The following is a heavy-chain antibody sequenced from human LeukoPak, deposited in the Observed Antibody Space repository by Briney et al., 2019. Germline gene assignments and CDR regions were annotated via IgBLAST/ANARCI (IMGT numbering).Heavy chain of an antibody. CDR1: DDSISSYF. V-gene: IGHV4-59*01. CDR2: IYYSGNT. D-gene: IGHD2-15*01. J-gene: IGHJ4*02. CDR3: ARAARYCSGGSCWDY. Sequence: SETLSLTCTVSDDSISSYFWSWIRQPPGKGLEWIGYIYYSGNTNYNPSLKSRVTISVDTSKNQFSLKLTSVTAADTAIYYCARAARYCSGGSCWDYWGQGTLVTVSS.